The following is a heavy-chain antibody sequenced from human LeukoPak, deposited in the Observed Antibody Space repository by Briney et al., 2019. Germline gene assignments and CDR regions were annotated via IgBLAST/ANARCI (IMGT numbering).Heavy chain of an antibody. CDR1: GGTSSSYA. D-gene: IGHD3-22*01. CDR3: ARGGYYYDSSGYSHLPDY. CDR2: IIPIVGTT. J-gene: IGHJ4*02. V-gene: IGHV1-69*13. Sequence: ASVKVSCKASGGTSSSYAFSWVRQAPGQGLEWMGGIIPIVGTTNYAQMFQGRVTITADESTSTAYMELSSLRSEDTAVYYCARGGYYYDSSGYSHLPDYWGQGTLVTVS.